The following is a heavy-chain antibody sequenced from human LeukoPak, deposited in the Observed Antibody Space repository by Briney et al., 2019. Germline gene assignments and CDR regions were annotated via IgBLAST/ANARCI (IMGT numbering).Heavy chain of an antibody. V-gene: IGHV1-69*04. D-gene: IGHD6-13*01. CDR1: GGTFSSYA. J-gene: IGHJ4*02. Sequence: SVKVSCKASGGTFSSYAISWVRQAPGQGLEWMGRIIPILGIANYAQKFQGRVTITADKSTSTAYMELSSLRSEDTAVYYCASPPLAYSSSWYYFDYWGQGALVTVSS. CDR3: ASPPLAYSSSWYYFDY. CDR2: IIPILGIA.